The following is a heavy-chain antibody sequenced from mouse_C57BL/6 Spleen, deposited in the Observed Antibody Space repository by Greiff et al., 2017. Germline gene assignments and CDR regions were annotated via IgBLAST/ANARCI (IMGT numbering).Heavy chain of an antibody. Sequence: VQLQQPGAELVKPGASVKLSCKASGYTFTSYWMHWVKQRPGQGLEWIGMIHPNSGSTNYNEKFKSKATLTVDKSSSTAYMQLSSLTSEDSAVYYCASGYDYDVLYAMDYWGQGTSVTVSS. D-gene: IGHD2-4*01. CDR1: GYTFTSYW. V-gene: IGHV1-64*01. CDR2: IHPNSGST. J-gene: IGHJ4*01. CDR3: ASGYDYDVLYAMDY.